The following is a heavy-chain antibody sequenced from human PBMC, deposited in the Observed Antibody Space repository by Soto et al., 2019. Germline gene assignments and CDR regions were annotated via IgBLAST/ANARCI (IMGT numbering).Heavy chain of an antibody. Sequence: GGSLRLSCAATGFNFNYFDMSWVRLAPGKGLEWVSSISGAGGSPDYADSVTGRFTTSRDNSKNALYLQMNSLRAEDTAVYYCAKDGPGIAAACWLSKPRNTVGYCSGGSCYFAYWGQGTLVTVSS. CDR3: AKDGPGIAAACWLSKPRNTVGYCSGGSCYFAY. V-gene: IGHV3-23*01. J-gene: IGHJ4*02. D-gene: IGHD2-15*01. CDR1: GFNFNYFD. CDR2: ISGAGGSP.